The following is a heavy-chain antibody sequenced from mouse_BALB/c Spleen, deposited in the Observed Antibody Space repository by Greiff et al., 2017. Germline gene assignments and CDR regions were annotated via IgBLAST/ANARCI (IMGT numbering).Heavy chain of an antibody. Sequence: EVKLMESGGGLVQPGGSRKLSCAASGFTFSSFGMHWVRQAPEKGLEWVAYISSGSSTIYYADTVKGRFTISRDNPKNTLFLQMTSLRSEDTAMYYCARGGGTYFDYWGQGTTLTVSS. CDR2: ISSGSSTI. CDR1: GFTFSSFG. J-gene: IGHJ2*01. D-gene: IGHD4-1*01. CDR3: ARGGGTYFDY. V-gene: IGHV5-17*02.